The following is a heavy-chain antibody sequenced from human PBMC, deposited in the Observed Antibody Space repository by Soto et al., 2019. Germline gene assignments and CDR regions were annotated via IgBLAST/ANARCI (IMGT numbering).Heavy chain of an antibody. V-gene: IGHV1-69*02. Sequence: GASVKVSCKASGGTSSSYTISWVRQAPGQGLEWMGRIIPILGIANYAQKFQGRVTITADKSTSTAYMELSSLRSEDTAVYYCASELAAAGTYYYYMDVWGKGTTVTVSS. J-gene: IGHJ6*03. CDR3: ASELAAAGTYYYYMDV. CDR1: GGTSSSYT. D-gene: IGHD6-13*01. CDR2: IIPILGIA.